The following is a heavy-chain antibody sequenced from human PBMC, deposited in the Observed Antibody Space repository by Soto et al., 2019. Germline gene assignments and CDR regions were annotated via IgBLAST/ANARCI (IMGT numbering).Heavy chain of an antibody. CDR2: IYYSGST. J-gene: IGHJ4*02. CDR3: ARVRGCSGGSCYPWYFDY. Sequence: SETLSLTCTVSGGSISSGGYYWSWIRQHPGKGLEWIGYIYYSGSTYYNPSLKSRVTISVDTSKNQFSLKLSPVTAADTAVYYCARVRGCSGGSCYPWYFDYWGQGTLVTVSS. V-gene: IGHV4-31*03. D-gene: IGHD2-15*01. CDR1: GGSISSGGYY.